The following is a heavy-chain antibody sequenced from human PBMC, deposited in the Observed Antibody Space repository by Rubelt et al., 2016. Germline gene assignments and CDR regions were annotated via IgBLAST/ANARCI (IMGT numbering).Heavy chain of an antibody. CDR1: GASFSGYY. CDR2: INHSGST. V-gene: IGHV4-34*01. Sequence: QVQLQESGPGLVKPSETLSLTCTVYGASFSGYYWSWIRQPPGKGLEWIGEINHSGSTNHNSSLKSRVTIAVDTSKNQISLKLRSVTAADQAVYYCARARSTGVGGRGFFDSWGQGTLVTVSS. D-gene: IGHD1-1*01. CDR3: ARARSTGVGGRGFFDS. J-gene: IGHJ5*01.